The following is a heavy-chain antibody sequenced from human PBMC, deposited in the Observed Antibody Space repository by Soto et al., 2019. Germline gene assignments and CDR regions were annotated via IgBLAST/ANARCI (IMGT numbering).Heavy chain of an antibody. CDR3: TSSISSPFDH. D-gene: IGHD3-3*02. Sequence: EVQLVESGGGLVQPGGSLKLSCEASGFTFSGSALHWVRQASGQGLEWVGRIRNKANSYATVNAASVKGRFTISRDDSKNTAYLQMTSLKTEDTAVYYCTSSISSPFDHWGQGTLVTVSS. CDR1: GFTFSGSA. J-gene: IGHJ4*02. CDR2: IRNKANSYAT. V-gene: IGHV3-73*01.